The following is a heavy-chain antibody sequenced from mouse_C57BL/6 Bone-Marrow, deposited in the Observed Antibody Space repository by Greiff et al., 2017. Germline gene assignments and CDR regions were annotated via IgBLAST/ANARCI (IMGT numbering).Heavy chain of an antibody. CDR1: GYSFTDYN. Sequence: VQLQQSGPELVKPGASVKISCKASGYSFTDYNMNWVKQSNGKSLEWIGVINPNYGTTSYNQKFKGKATLTVDKSASTAYMQLNSLTSVDSAVYYFAIAEGTCGNYPHWYFDVWGTGTTVTVSS. V-gene: IGHV1-39*01. CDR3: AIAEGTCGNYPHWYFDV. D-gene: IGHD2-1*01. CDR2: INPNYGTT. J-gene: IGHJ1*03.